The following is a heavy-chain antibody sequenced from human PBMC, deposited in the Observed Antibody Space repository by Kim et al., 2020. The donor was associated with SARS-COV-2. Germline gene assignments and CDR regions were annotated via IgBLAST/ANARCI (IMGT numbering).Heavy chain of an antibody. CDR3: ARDRGFSSGWYPGALLGY. D-gene: IGHD6-19*01. V-gene: IGHV3-33*01. CDR2: IWYDGSNK. Sequence: GGSLRLSCAASGFTFSSYGMHWVRQAPGKGLEWVAVIWYDGSNKYYADSVKGRFTISRDNSKNTLYLQMNSLRAEDTAVYYCARDRGFSSGWYPGALLGYWGQGTLVTVSS. CDR1: GFTFSSYG. J-gene: IGHJ4*02.